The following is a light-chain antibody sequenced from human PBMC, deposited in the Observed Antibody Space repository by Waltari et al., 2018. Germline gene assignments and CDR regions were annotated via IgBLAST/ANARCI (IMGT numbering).Light chain of an antibody. CDR1: QGISSF. CDR3: QQRTNWPS. CDR2: DAS. V-gene: IGKV3-11*01. J-gene: IGKJ4*01. Sequence: EIVMTQSPATLSVSPGERAIFSCRASQGISSFLAWYQQKPGQAPRLLVYDASNRATGIPARFSGSGSGADFTLTISSLEPEDFAVYYCQQRTNWPSFGGGTRVELK.